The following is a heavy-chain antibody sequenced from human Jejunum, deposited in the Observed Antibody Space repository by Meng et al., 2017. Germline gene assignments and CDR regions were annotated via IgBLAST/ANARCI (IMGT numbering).Heavy chain of an antibody. D-gene: IGHD2-21*01. V-gene: IGHV4-39*07. Sequence: SETLSLTCTVSGGSISSSGYSWGWIRQPPGKGLEWIGSIYYSGNPYSNPSLQSRVTMSVDTSKDQFSLKLSSVTAAGTAVYYCARVRRETYSPSIEYWGQGTLVTVSS. CDR1: GGSISSSGYS. J-gene: IGHJ4*02. CDR3: ARVRRETYSPSIEY. CDR2: IYYSGNP.